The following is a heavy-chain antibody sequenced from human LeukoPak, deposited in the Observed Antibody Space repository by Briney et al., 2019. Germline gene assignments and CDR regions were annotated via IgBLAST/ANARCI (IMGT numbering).Heavy chain of an antibody. Sequence: GRSLRLSCAASGFPFTTYGMHWVRQAPGKGLEWVAVIWYDGSNKYYADSVKGRFTISRDNSKNTLYLQMNSLRAEDTALYYCAKDLAGAGNLGFDYWGQGTLVTVSS. CDR3: AKDLAGAGNLGFDY. V-gene: IGHV3-33*06. J-gene: IGHJ4*02. CDR1: GFPFTTYG. D-gene: IGHD4-23*01. CDR2: IWYDGSNK.